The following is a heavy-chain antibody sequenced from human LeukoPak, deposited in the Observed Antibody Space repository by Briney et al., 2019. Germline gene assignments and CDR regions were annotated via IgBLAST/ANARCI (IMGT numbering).Heavy chain of an antibody. CDR1: GGSFSGYY. CDR2: INHSGST. V-gene: IGHV4-34*01. Sequence: SETLSLTCAVYGGSFSGYYWSWIRQPPGKGLEWIGEINHSGSTNYNPSLKSRVTISVDTSKNQFSLKLSSVTAADTAVYYCARVDSSSWYAYYYYYMDVWGKGTTVTVSS. CDR3: ARVDSSSWYAYYYYYMDV. J-gene: IGHJ6*03. D-gene: IGHD6-13*01.